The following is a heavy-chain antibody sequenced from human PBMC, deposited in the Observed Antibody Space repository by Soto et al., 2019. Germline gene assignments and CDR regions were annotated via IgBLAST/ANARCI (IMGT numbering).Heavy chain of an antibody. J-gene: IGHJ5*02. D-gene: IGHD3-10*01. V-gene: IGHV1-69*02. Sequence: ASVKVSCKASGGTFSSYTISWVRQAPGQGLEWMGRIIPILGIANYAQKFQGRVTITADKSTSTAYMELSSLRSEDTAVYYCATYYYGSGSYYRPLNRYNWFDPWGQGTLVTVSS. CDR2: IIPILGIA. CDR3: ATYYYGSGSYYRPLNRYNWFDP. CDR1: GGTFSSYT.